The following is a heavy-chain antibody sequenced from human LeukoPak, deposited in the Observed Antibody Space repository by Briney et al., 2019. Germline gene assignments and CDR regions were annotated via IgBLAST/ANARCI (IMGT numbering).Heavy chain of an antibody. D-gene: IGHD2-15*01. CDR2: IRYDGSNK. CDR1: GFTFSSYG. J-gene: IGHJ4*02. V-gene: IGHV3-30*02. Sequence: PGGSLRLSCAASGFTFSSYGMHWVRQAPGKGLEWVAFIRYDGSNKYYADSVKGRFTISRDNSKNTLYLQMNSLRAEDTAVYYCAKVPGIVVVVAHDYWGQGTLVTVSS. CDR3: AKVPGIVVVVAHDY.